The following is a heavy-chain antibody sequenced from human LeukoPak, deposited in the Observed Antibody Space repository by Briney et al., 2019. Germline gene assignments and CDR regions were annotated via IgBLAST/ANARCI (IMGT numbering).Heavy chain of an antibody. CDR1: GYTFTSYG. CDR3: ARVGAAYDSSGYTFDY. Sequence: ASVKVSCKASGYTFTSYGISWVRQAPGQGLEWMGWISAYNGNTNYAQKLQGRVAMTTDTSTSTAYMELRSLRSDDTAVYYCARVGAAYDSSGYTFDYWGQGTLVTVSS. CDR2: ISAYNGNT. D-gene: IGHD3-22*01. J-gene: IGHJ4*02. V-gene: IGHV1-18*01.